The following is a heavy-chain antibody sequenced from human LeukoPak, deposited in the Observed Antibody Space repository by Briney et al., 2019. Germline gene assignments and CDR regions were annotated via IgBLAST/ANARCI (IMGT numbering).Heavy chain of an antibody. CDR2: INPNSGGT. CDR1: GYTFTGYY. CDR3: ARWAQTSSGWLGWDYYYYYMDV. V-gene: IGHV1-2*02. Sequence: ASVKVSCKASGYTFTGYYMHWVRQAPGQGLEWMGWINPNSGGTNYAQKFQGRVTMTRDTSISTAYMELSRLRSDDTAVYYCARWAQTSSGWLGWDYYYYYMDVWGKGTTVTVSS. D-gene: IGHD6-19*01. J-gene: IGHJ6*03.